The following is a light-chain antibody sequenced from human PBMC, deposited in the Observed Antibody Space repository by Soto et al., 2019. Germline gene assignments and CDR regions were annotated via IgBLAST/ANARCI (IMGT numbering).Light chain of an antibody. CDR3: QQYKTYMYA. CDR2: GAS. V-gene: IGKV3-15*01. J-gene: IGKJ2*01. CDR1: QSIRNN. Sequence: ELEMSQSPATLSVSPGDRATLSCRASQSIRNNLAWSQQKPGQAPRLLIYGASTRPTGIPARFSGRGSGTEFTLTIISLQSEDSAIDSCQQYKTYMYAFGQGTTLEI.